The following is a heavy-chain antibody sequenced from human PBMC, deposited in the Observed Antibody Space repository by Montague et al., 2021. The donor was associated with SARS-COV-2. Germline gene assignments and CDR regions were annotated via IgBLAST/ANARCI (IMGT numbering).Heavy chain of an antibody. V-gene: IGHV4-39*01. CDR3: ASSYYYGSGTYVHSYYMDV. D-gene: IGHD3-10*01. CDR2: ISYSGRT. Sequence: SETLSLTCTVSGGSVSSSPYYWGWIRQPPGRGLEWVGSISYSGRTYFSPSLKSRLTISVDSSENQFSLRLSSVTAADTAVYYCASSYYYGSGTYVHSYYMDVWGKGTTVTVSS. CDR1: GGSVSSSPYY. J-gene: IGHJ6*03.